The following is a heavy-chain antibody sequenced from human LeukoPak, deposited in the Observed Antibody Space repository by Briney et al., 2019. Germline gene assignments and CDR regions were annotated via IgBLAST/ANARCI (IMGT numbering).Heavy chain of an antibody. V-gene: IGHV3-7*01. CDR3: ARDAKYDFWSGYFPAT. CDR2: IKQDGSEK. D-gene: IGHD3/OR15-3a*01. Sequence: GGSLRLSCAASGFDFSSYRMTWVRQAPGKGLEWVANIKQDGSEKYYVDSVKGRFAISRDNGKKSLYLQMNSLRDEDTAVYYCARDAKYDFWSGYFPATWGQGTLVTVSS. CDR1: GFDFSSYR. J-gene: IGHJ4*02.